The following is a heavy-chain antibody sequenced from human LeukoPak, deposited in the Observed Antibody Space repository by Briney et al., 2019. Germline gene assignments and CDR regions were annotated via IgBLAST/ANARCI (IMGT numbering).Heavy chain of an antibody. CDR2: IKQDGSEK. J-gene: IGHJ4*02. D-gene: IGHD3-9*01. V-gene: IGHV3-7*01. Sequence: GGSLRLSCAASGFTYSSYWMSWVRQAPGKGLEWVANIKQDGSEKYYVDSVKGRFTISRDNAKNSLYLQMNSLRAEDTAVYYCARDVAPYYDILTGYYKGVDYWGQGTLVTVFS. CDR3: ARDVAPYYDILTGYYKGVDY. CDR1: GFTYSSYW.